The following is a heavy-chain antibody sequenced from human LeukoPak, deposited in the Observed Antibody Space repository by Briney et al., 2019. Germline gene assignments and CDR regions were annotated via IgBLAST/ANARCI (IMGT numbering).Heavy chain of an antibody. Sequence: SETLSLTCTVSGGSISSSSYYWGWIRQPPGKGLEWIGSIYYSGSTYYNPSLKSRVTISVDTSKNQFSLKLSSVTAADTAVYYCARPGGSIAAAPYYFDYWGQGTLVTVSS. J-gene: IGHJ4*02. CDR2: IYYSGST. CDR1: GGSISSSSYY. V-gene: IGHV4-39*07. D-gene: IGHD6-13*01. CDR3: ARPGGSIAAAPYYFDY.